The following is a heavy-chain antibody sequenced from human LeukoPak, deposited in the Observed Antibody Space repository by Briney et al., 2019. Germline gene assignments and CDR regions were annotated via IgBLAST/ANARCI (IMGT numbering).Heavy chain of an antibody. D-gene: IGHD6-6*01. CDR2: INPNSGGS. CDR1: GYTFTGYY. J-gene: IGHJ5*02. Sequence: GASVTVSCKASGYTFTGYYMHWVRQAPGQGLEWMGWINPNSGGSNYAQKFQGGVTMTRDTSISTAYVELSRLRSDDTAVYYCARESRYSSSFESGFDPWGQGTLVTVSS. V-gene: IGHV1-2*02. CDR3: ARESRYSSSFESGFDP.